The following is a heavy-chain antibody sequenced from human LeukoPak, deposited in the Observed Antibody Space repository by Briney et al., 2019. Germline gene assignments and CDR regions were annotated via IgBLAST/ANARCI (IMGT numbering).Heavy chain of an antibody. CDR2: IYSGGST. J-gene: IGHJ3*02. Sequence: PGGSLRLSCAASGFTVSSNYMSWVRQAPGKGLEWVSVIYSGGSTYYADSVKGRFTISRDNSKNTLYLQMNSLRAEDTAVYYCASDTVAGSDAFDIWGQGTMVTVSS. CDR1: GFTVSSNY. D-gene: IGHD6-19*01. V-gene: IGHV3-53*01. CDR3: ASDTVAGSDAFDI.